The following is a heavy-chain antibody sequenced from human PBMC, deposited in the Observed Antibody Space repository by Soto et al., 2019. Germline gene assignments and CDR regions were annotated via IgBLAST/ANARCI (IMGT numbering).Heavy chain of an antibody. CDR3: ARDRYYDFWSGYIGSYGMDD. V-gene: IGHV3-30-3*01. J-gene: IGHJ6*02. CDR1: GFTFSSCA. D-gene: IGHD3-3*01. Sequence: PGGSLRLTCAASGFTFSSCAMHWVRQAPGKGKGREAVISYDGSNKYYAASLQGRFTISIDNSKNPLYLQMNTLRAEDTAVYYCARDRYYDFWSGYIGSYGMDDWGQGTTVTVSS. CDR2: ISYDGSNK.